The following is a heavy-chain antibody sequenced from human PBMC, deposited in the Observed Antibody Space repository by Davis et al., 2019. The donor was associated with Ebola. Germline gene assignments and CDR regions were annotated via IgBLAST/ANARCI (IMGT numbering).Heavy chain of an antibody. D-gene: IGHD2-2*02. Sequence: SLKISCAASGFTFSSYGMHWVRQAPGKGLEWVAVISYDGSNKYYADSVKGRFTISRDNSKNTLYLQMNSLRAEDTAVYYCAKSRDIVVVPAAILSYYYGMDVWGQGTTVTVSS. CDR1: GFTFSSYG. V-gene: IGHV3-30*18. CDR3: AKSRDIVVVPAAILSYYYGMDV. J-gene: IGHJ6*02. CDR2: ISYDGSNK.